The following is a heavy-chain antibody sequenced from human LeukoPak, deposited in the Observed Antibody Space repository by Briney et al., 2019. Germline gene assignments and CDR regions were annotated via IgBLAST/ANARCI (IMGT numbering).Heavy chain of an antibody. Sequence: SGPTLVKPTQTLTLTCTFSGFSLSTSGVGVGWIRQPPGKALEWLALLYWDDDKRYSSSLKSRLTITKDTSKNQVVLTMTNMDPVDTATYYCAHRLSNGDYFHYYFDYWGQGTLVTVSS. V-gene: IGHV2-5*02. CDR1: GFSLSTSGVG. CDR3: AHRLSNGDYFHYYFDY. CDR2: LYWDDDK. J-gene: IGHJ4*02. D-gene: IGHD4-17*01.